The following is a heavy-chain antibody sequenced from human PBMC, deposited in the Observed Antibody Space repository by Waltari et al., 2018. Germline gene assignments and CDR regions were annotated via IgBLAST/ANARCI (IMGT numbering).Heavy chain of an antibody. CDR1: GYTFTSYG. D-gene: IGHD1-26*01. CDR3: AAPGGSYYGGAFDI. CDR2: ISACKGNT. J-gene: IGHJ3*02. Sequence: QVQLVQSGAEVKKPGASVKVSCKASGYTFTSYGISWVRQAPGQGLEWTGWISACKGNTNYARKLQGRVTMTTDTSTGTAYMELRSLRSDDTAVYYCAAPGGSYYGGAFDIWGQGTMVTVSS. V-gene: IGHV1-18*01.